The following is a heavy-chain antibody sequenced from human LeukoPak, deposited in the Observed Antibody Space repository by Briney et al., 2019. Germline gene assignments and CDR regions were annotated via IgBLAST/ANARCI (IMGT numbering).Heavy chain of an antibody. D-gene: IGHD3-10*01. CDR1: GGSISSYY. V-gene: IGHV4-59*08. Sequence: SETLSLTCTVSGGSISSYYWSWLRQPPGKGLEWIGYIYYSGSTNYNPSHKSRVTISVDTSKNQFSLKLSSVTAADTAVYYCARHYYGSGSYHYYGMDVWGQGTTVTVSS. J-gene: IGHJ6*02. CDR3: ARHYYGSGSYHYYGMDV. CDR2: IYYSGST.